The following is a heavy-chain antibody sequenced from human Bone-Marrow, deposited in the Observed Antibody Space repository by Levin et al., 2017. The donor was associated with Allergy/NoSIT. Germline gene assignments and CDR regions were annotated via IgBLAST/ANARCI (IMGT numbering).Heavy chain of an antibody. J-gene: IGHJ5*02. CDR3: ASGGIVVVVAAAVNGWFDP. Sequence: GGSLRLSCAASGFTFSSYAMSWVRQAPGKGLEWVSAISGSGGSTYYADSVKGRFTISRDNSKNTLYLQMNSLRAEDTAVYYCASGGIVVVVAAAVNGWFDPWGQGTLVTVSS. CDR2: ISGSGGST. V-gene: IGHV3-23*01. CDR1: GFTFSSYA. D-gene: IGHD2-15*01.